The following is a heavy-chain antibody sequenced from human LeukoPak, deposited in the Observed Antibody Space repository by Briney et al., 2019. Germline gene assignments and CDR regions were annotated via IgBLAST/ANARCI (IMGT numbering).Heavy chain of an antibody. J-gene: IGHJ6*03. CDR1: GGSISSYY. V-gene: IGHV4-4*09. D-gene: IGHD6-6*01. CDR3: ARSSSSSQYYYYYYYMDV. Sequence: SETLSLTCTVSGGSISSYYWSWIRQPPGKGLEWIGYIYTSGSTNYNPSLKSRVTISVDTSKNQFSLKLSPVTAADTAVYYCARSSSSSQYYYYYYYMDVWGKGTTVTVSS. CDR2: IYTSGST.